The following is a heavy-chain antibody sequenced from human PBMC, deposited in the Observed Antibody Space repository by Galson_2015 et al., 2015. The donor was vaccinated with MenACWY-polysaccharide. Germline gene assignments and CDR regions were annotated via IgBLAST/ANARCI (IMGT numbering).Heavy chain of an antibody. D-gene: IGHD3-10*01. CDR1: GFTFSSYV. CDR3: AKGGRELDNWLAP. J-gene: IGHJ5*02. V-gene: IGHV3-23*01. Sequence: SLRLSCAVSGFTFSSYVMSWVRQAPGRGLEWVSSITDSGSSTYYVDSVKDRFTISRDNSKNTLFLQMNSLRADDTAVYYCAKGGRELDNWLAPWGQGALATVSS. CDR2: ITDSGSST.